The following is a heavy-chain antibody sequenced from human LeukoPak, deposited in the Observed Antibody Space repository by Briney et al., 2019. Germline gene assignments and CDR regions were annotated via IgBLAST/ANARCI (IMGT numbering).Heavy chain of an antibody. Sequence: ASVKVSCKASGYTFTGYYMHWVRQAPGPGLEWMGWINPNSGGTNYAQKFQGRVTMTRDTSISTAYMELSRLRSDDTAVYYCGRPANLYYASDAFDLWGQGTMVTVSS. J-gene: IGHJ3*01. V-gene: IGHV1-2*02. CDR1: GYTFTGYY. CDR2: INPNSGGT. CDR3: GRPANLYYASDAFDL. D-gene: IGHD2-8*01.